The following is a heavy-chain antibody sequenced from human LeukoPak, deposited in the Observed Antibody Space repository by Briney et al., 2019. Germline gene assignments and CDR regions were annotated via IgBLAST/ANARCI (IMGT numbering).Heavy chain of an antibody. V-gene: IGHV4-39*01. Sequence: WVRQAPGKGLEWIGSIYYSGSTYYNPSLKSRVTISVDTSKNQFSLKLSSVTAADTAVYYCARHVGGPERWLQLIDYWGQGTLVTVSS. CDR2: IYYSGST. CDR3: ARHVGGPERWLQLIDY. J-gene: IGHJ4*02. D-gene: IGHD5-24*01.